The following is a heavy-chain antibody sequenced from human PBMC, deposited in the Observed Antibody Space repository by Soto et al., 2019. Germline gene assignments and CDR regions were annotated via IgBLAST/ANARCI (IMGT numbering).Heavy chain of an antibody. Sequence: QVQLVQSGAEVKKPGSSVKVSCKASGGTFSSYTISWVRQAPGQGLEWMGRIIPILGIANYAQKFQGRVTITADKSTSTAYMELSSRRSEDTAVYYCARGIPEYDILRTPYYYYGMDVWGQGTTVTVSS. CDR3: ARGIPEYDILRTPYYYYGMDV. CDR1: GGTFSSYT. CDR2: IIPILGIA. D-gene: IGHD3-9*01. V-gene: IGHV1-69*02. J-gene: IGHJ6*02.